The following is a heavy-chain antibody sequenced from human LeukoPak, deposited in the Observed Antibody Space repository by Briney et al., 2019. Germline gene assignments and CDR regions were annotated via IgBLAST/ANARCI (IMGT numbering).Heavy chain of an antibody. CDR1: GYTFTSYD. CDR3: ARAPRHEDCGGDCYSTAY. Sequence: ASVKVSCKASGYTFTSYDMHWVRQAPGQGLELMGIINPSGGSTSYAQKFQGRGTMTKDTSTTTVYMELRSLRSEDTAVYYCARAPRHEDCGGDCYSTAYWGQGTLVTVSS. D-gene: IGHD2-21*02. CDR2: INPSGGST. J-gene: IGHJ4*02. V-gene: IGHV1-46*01.